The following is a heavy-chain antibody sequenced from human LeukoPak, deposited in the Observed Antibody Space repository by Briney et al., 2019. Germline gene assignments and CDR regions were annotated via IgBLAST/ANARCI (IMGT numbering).Heavy chain of an antibody. D-gene: IGHD6-13*01. Sequence: GGSLRLSCAASGFTFSSYAMSWVRQAPGKGLEWVSAISGSGGSTYYADSVKGRFTISRDNSKNTLYLQMNSLRAEDTAVYYCARSPIAAAGTGYFDYWGQGTLVTVSS. CDR1: GFTFSSYA. CDR2: ISGSGGST. V-gene: IGHV3-23*01. J-gene: IGHJ4*02. CDR3: ARSPIAAAGTGYFDY.